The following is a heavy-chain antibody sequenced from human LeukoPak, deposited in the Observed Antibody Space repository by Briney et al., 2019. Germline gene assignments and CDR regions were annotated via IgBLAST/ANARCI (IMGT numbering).Heavy chain of an antibody. V-gene: IGHV3-30*02. J-gene: IGHJ4*02. Sequence: GGSLRLSCAASGFTFSSYGMHWVRQAPGKGLEWVAFIRNDGSNKYYADSVKGRFTISRDNSKNTLYLQMNSLRAEDTAVYYCAKDLPGSSWTFDYWGQATLVTVSS. CDR2: IRNDGSNK. CDR1: GFTFSSYG. CDR3: AKDLPGSSWTFDY. D-gene: IGHD6-13*01.